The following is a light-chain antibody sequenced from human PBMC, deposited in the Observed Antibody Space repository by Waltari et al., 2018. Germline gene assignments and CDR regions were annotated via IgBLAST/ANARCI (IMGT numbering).Light chain of an antibody. J-gene: IGKJ1*01. CDR3: QKYGSLPAT. V-gene: IGKV3-20*01. CDR1: QSISKY. CDR2: DAS. Sequence: EILLMKSPGTLSLSPGERATLSCRASQSISKYLAWYQQKPGQAPSLLIYDASSRATGIPDRFSGSGSGTDFSLTISRLEPEDFAVYYCQKYGSLPATFGQGTKVEIK.